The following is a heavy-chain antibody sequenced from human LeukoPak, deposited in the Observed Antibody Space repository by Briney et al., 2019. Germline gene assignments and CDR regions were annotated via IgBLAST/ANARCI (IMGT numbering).Heavy chain of an antibody. V-gene: IGHV3-21*01. D-gene: IGHD1-14*01. CDR1: GFTFSSYS. CDR3: ARSREEPNGFYYYMDV. Sequence: PGGSLRLSCAASGFTFSSYSMNWVRQAPGKGLEWVSSISSSSSYIYYADSVKGRFTISRDNAKNSLYLQMNSLRAEDTAVYYCARSREEPNGFYYYMDVWGKGTTVTVSS. CDR2: ISSSSSYI. J-gene: IGHJ6*03.